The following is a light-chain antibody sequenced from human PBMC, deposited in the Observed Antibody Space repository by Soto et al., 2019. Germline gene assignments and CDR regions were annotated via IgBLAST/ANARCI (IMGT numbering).Light chain of an antibody. CDR3: QQLADYPRT. V-gene: IGKV1-9*01. J-gene: IGKJ2*01. CDR2: AAS. CDR1: QVIGNY. Sequence: DILLTQCPSLVSASVGDRVTITCRASQVIGNYLTWYQQEPGKAPKLLIFAASTLQSGVPSRFSGSGSDTEFTLTISSLQPEDFATYYCQQLADYPRTFGQGTKLEIK.